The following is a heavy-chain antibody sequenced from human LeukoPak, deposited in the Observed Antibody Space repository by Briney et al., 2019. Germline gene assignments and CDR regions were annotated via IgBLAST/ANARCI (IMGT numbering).Heavy chain of an antibody. J-gene: IGHJ4*02. V-gene: IGHV3-66*02. CDR2: IYSGGST. Sequence: GGSLRLSCAASGFTVSSNYMSWVRQAPGKGLEWVSVIYSGGSTYYADSVKGRFTISRDNSKNTLYLQMNSLRAEDTAVYYCARVSIFGVLPDYWGQGTLVTVSS. CDR3: ARVSIFGVLPDY. D-gene: IGHD3-3*01. CDR1: GFTVSSNY.